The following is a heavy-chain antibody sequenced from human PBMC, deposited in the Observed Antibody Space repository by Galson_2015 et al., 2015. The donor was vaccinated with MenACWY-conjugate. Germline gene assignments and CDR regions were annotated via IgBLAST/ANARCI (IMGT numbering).Heavy chain of an antibody. Sequence: SLRLSCAASGFTFRRFGMHWVRQAPGKGLEWMAVISYDGSNESYADSVKGRFTISRDNSKNTLYRKMNSLRADDTAVYYCAKDWSVPYSTISYYFYMDVWGKGTTVTVSS. CDR3: AKDWSVPYSTISYYFYMDV. CDR2: ISYDGSNE. J-gene: IGHJ6*03. CDR1: GFTFRRFG. D-gene: IGHD6-13*01. V-gene: IGHV3-30*18.